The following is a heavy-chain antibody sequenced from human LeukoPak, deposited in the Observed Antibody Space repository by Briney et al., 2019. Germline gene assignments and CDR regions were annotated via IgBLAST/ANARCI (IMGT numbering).Heavy chain of an antibody. D-gene: IGHD6-19*01. CDR1: GGSISSYY. V-gene: IGHV4-4*07. Sequence: PSETLSLTCTVSGGSISSYYWSWLRQPAGKGLEWIGRIYTSGSTNYNPSLKSRVTMSVDTSKNQFSLKLSSVTAADTAVCYCAREGIGSGWKSFDYWGQGTLVTVSS. CDR3: AREGIGSGWKSFDY. J-gene: IGHJ4*02. CDR2: IYTSGST.